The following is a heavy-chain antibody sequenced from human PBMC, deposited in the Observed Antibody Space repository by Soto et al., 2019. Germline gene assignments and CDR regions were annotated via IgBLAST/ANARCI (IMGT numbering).Heavy chain of an antibody. CDR3: ATGQYCSGGSCYGWFDP. CDR2: FDPEDGET. CDR1: GYTLTELS. V-gene: IGHV1-24*01. Sequence: GASVKVSCKVSGYTLTELSMHWVRQAPGKGLEWMGGFDPEDGETIYAQKFQGRVTMTEDTSTDTAYMELSSLRSEDTAVYYCATGQYCSGGSCYGWFDPWGQGTLVTVSS. J-gene: IGHJ5*02. D-gene: IGHD2-15*01.